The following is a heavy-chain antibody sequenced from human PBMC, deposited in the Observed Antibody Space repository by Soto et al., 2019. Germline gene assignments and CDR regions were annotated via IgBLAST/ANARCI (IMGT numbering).Heavy chain of an antibody. CDR2: ISGSGGST. D-gene: IGHD3-3*01. CDR1: GFTFSSYA. Sequence: TVGSLRLSCAASGFTFSSYAMSWVRQAPGKGLEWVSAISGSGGSTYYADSVKGRFTISRDNSKNTLYLQMNSLRAEDTAVYYCAKNLFGVVIMSDYWGQGTLVTVSS. V-gene: IGHV3-23*01. CDR3: AKNLFGVVIMSDY. J-gene: IGHJ4*02.